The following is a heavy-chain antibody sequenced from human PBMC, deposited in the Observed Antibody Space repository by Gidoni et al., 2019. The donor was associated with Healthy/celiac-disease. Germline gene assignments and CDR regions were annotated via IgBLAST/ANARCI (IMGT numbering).Heavy chain of an antibody. CDR2: MNPNSGNT. CDR3: ARASSYDYVWGSYRYYYFDY. J-gene: IGHJ4*02. D-gene: IGHD3-16*02. CDR1: GYTFTSYA. V-gene: IGHV1-8*01. Sequence: QVQLVQSGAEVQTPGASVKVSCKASGYTFTSYAINWVRQATGKGLEWMGWMNPNSGNTGDAQKFQGRVTMTRNPSIRTAYMELSSLRSEDTAVYYCARASSYDYVWGSYRYYYFDYWGQGTLVTVSS.